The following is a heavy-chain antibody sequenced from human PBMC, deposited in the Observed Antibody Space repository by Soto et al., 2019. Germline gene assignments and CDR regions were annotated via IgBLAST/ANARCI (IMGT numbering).Heavy chain of an antibody. Sequence: EVQVLESGGGLVQPGGSLRLSCAASGFTFSTYAMSWVRQAPGKGLEWVSTVTGSGDRTYYADPVKGRFTISRDNSKNTLYLQMNSLRAEDTAVYYCAREAGIAYCGQGTLVTVSS. CDR1: GFTFSTYA. V-gene: IGHV3-23*01. CDR3: AREAGIAY. CDR2: VTGSGDRT. J-gene: IGHJ4*02.